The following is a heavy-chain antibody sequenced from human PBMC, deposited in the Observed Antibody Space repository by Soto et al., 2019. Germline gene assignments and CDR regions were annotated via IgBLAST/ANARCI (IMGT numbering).Heavy chain of an antibody. CDR1: GFSLSDLGMA. V-gene: IGHV2-26*01. CDR2: ISSTGEE. J-gene: IGHJ6*02. Sequence: QVTLRESGPGLVKATETLTLTCTVSGFSLSDLGMAVSWIRQPPGKALEWLAYISSTGEESHSPSLRSRYSISMDNTRTQVILTMTNMAPEDTATYYCARFTMIRGELSDHHDVMDVWGQGTTVTVSS. CDR3: ARFTMIRGELSDHHDVMDV. D-gene: IGHD3-10*01.